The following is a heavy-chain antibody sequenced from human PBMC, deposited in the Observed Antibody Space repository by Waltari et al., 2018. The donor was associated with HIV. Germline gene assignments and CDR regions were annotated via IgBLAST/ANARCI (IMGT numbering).Heavy chain of an antibody. CDR1: GGSISSGGYY. Sequence: QVQLQELGPGLVKSSQTLSLTCTVSGGSISSGGYYWNWIRQHPGKGLEWIGYIQHSGSTYYNPSLKSRVSISVNTSKNQFSLNLTSVTAAVTAVYYCARVSDSYGTVFEYWGQGTLVSVSS. V-gene: IGHV4-31*03. D-gene: IGHD3-10*01. J-gene: IGHJ4*02. CDR3: ARVSDSYGTVFEY. CDR2: IQHSGST.